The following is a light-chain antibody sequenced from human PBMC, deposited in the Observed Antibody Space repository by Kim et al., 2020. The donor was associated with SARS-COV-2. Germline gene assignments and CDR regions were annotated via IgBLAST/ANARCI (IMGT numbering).Light chain of an antibody. CDR1: HTVLYNSDNKNY. V-gene: IGKV4-1*01. CDR3: QQYYSTPPS. J-gene: IGKJ2*03. CDR2: WAS. Sequence: RATLNSKSSHTVLYNSDNKNYLAWYQQKPGQAPKLLIYWASIRESGVSDRFSGSGSETDFTLTISSLQAEDVAVYYCQQYYSTPPSFGQGTKLEI.